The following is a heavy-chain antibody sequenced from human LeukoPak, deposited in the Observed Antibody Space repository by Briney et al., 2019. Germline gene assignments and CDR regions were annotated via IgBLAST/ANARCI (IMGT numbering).Heavy chain of an antibody. CDR1: GLSFSKHW. CDR2: VKQDGSER. CDR3: ARCYGSESYSRHFDH. Sequence: GGSLRLSCVVTGLSFSKHWMSWVRQAPGKGLEWVANVKQDGSERYYVDSVKGRFTISRDNAKNSLYLQMNSLRAEDTAVYYCARCYGSESYSRHFDHWGQGTPVTVSS. D-gene: IGHD3-10*01. J-gene: IGHJ4*02. V-gene: IGHV3-7*04.